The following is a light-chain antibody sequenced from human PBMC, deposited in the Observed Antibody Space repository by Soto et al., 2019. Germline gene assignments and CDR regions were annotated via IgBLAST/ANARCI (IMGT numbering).Light chain of an antibody. J-gene: IGKJ1*01. CDR2: GAS. Sequence: EILMTQSPATLSVFPGERATLSCRASQSVSGNLAWYQQKPGQAPRLLIYGASTRATGIPARFSGSGSGTEFTLTISSLQSEDFAVYYCQQYNNWPPAFGQGTKVEIK. CDR1: QSVSGN. V-gene: IGKV3-15*01. CDR3: QQYNNWPPA.